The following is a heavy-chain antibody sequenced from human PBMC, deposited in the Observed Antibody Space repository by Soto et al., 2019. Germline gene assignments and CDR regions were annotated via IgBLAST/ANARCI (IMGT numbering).Heavy chain of an antibody. CDR3: ALRSMAVVPDY. CDR2: LYYGRSA. Sequence: QVQLQESGPGLVKPSETLSLTCAVSGDSISSYYCMWIRQPPGKGLESIGYLYYGRSANYHPSLKSRVTLSVDASTNQCSLTLSSMTAADTAVYYCALRSMAVVPDYWGQGTLVTVSS. J-gene: IGHJ4*02. V-gene: IGHV4-59*01. D-gene: IGHD3-22*01. CDR1: GDSISSYY.